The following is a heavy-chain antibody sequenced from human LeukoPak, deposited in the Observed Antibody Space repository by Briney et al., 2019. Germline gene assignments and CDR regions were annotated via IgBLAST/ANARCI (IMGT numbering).Heavy chain of an antibody. Sequence: GGSLRLSCAASGFTFSSYTMSWVRQAPGKGLEWVSAIRGSGGSTYYADSVKGRFTISRDNSKNTLYLQMNSLRVEDTAVYYCAKAYSSTWRNPVDYWGQGTLVTVSS. CDR2: IRGSGGST. CDR1: GFTFSSYT. CDR3: AKAYSSTWRNPVDY. J-gene: IGHJ4*02. V-gene: IGHV3-23*01. D-gene: IGHD6-13*01.